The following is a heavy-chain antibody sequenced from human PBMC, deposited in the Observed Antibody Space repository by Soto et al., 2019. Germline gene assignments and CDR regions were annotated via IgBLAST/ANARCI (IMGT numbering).Heavy chain of an antibody. CDR1: GGSFSGYY. V-gene: IGHV4-34*01. CDR2: INPSGST. J-gene: IGHJ4*02. D-gene: IGHD6-19*01. Sequence: PSETLSLTCAVYGGSFSGYYWSWIRQPPGKGLEWIGGINPSGSTNYNPSLKSRVTISVDTSKNQFSLNLSSVTAADTAAYYCARGRPGRSSGWYNYWGQGTLVTVSS. CDR3: ARGRPGRSSGWYNY.